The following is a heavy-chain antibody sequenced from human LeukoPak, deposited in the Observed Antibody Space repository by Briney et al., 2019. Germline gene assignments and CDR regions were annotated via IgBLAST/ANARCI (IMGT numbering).Heavy chain of an antibody. CDR1: GFTFTSYG. Sequence: PGGSLRLSCAASGFTFTSYGMHWVRQAPGKGLEWVAVISYDGSNKYYADSVKGRFTISRDNSKNTLYLEMNSLRAEDTAVYYCAKDGGRHFDIWGQGTLVTVSS. V-gene: IGHV3-30*18. CDR2: ISYDGSNK. D-gene: IGHD2-15*01. J-gene: IGHJ4*02. CDR3: AKDGGRHFDI.